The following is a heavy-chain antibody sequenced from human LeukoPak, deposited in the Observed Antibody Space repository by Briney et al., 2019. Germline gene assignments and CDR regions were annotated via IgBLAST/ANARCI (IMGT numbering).Heavy chain of an antibody. CDR2: IYYSGST. CDR3: ARGPPNTDTYCDTTSCQNWVDP. J-gene: IGHJ5*02. V-gene: IGHV4-30-4*01. CDR1: GGSISSGDFY. D-gene: IGHD2-2*01. Sequence: PSETLSLTCTVSGGSISSGDFYWSWIRQPPGKGLEWIGYIYYSGSTYYNPSLKSRVTISVDTSKNQFSLRLSSVTAADTAVYYCARGPPNTDTYCDTTSCQNWVDPWGQGTLVTVSS.